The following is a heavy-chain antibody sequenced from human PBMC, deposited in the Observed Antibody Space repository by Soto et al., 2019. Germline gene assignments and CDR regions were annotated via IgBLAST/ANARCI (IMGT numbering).Heavy chain of an antibody. Sequence: SETLSLTCTVSGGSIISNDYYCGWIRQSPGKGLEWIGSMYYSGSTYYNPSLKSRVTISVDTSKNQLSLKLSSVTAADTAVYYCARRYGYYFDYWGQGTRVTVSS. CDR1: GGSIISNDYY. CDR3: ARRYGYYFDY. D-gene: IGHD3-9*01. CDR2: MYYSGST. V-gene: IGHV4-39*07. J-gene: IGHJ4*02.